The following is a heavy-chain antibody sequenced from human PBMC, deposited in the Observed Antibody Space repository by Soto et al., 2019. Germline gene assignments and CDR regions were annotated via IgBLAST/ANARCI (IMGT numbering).Heavy chain of an antibody. V-gene: IGHV1-8*01. D-gene: IGHD2-2*01. CDR2: MNPNSGNT. CDR3: ARGSLHYAEYYFDY. CDR1: GYTFTSYD. J-gene: IGHJ4*02. Sequence: ASVKVSCKASGYTFTSYDINWVRQATGQGLEWMGWMNPNSGNTGYAQKFQGRVTMTRNTSISTAYMELSSLRSEDTAVYYCARGSLHYAEYYFDYWGQGTLVTVSS.